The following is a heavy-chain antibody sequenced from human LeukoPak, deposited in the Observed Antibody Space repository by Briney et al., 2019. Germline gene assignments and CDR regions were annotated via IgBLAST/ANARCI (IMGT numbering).Heavy chain of an antibody. Sequence: GGSLRLSCAASGFTFSSHAMSWVRQAPGKGLEWVSAISGSGGSTYYADSVKGRFTISRDNSKNTLYLQMNSLRAEDTAVYYCAKDRKSSGWYDYWGQGTLVTVSS. CDR2: ISGSGGST. J-gene: IGHJ4*02. CDR1: GFTFSSHA. V-gene: IGHV3-23*01. CDR3: AKDRKSSGWYDY. D-gene: IGHD6-19*01.